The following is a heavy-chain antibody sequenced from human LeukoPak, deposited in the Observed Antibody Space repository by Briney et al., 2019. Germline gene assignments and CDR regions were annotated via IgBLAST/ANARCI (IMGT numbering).Heavy chain of an antibody. J-gene: IGHJ4*02. D-gene: IGHD2-2*01. CDR2: ISGSGGST. Sequence: PGGSLRLSCAASGFTFSSYAMSWVRQAPGKGLEWVSAISGSGGSTYYADSVKGRFTISRDNSKNTLYLQMNSLRAEDTAVYYCAKDQRGYCSRTSCYLGWDYWGQGTLVTVSS. CDR3: AKDQRGYCSRTSCYLGWDY. V-gene: IGHV3-23*01. CDR1: GFTFSSYA.